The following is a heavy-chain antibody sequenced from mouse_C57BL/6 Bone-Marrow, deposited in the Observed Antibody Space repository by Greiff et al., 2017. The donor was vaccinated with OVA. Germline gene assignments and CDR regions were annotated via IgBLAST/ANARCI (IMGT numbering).Heavy chain of an antibody. CDR2: IWTGGGT. Sequence: QVQLQQSGPGLVAPSQSLSITCTASGFSLTSYAISWVRQPPGKGLEWLGVIWTGGGTNYNSALNSRLSISKDNSKNKVFLKMNRLLTDDTARYYCARNIYYDYDLDYWGQGTTLTVSS. J-gene: IGHJ2*01. CDR1: GFSLTSYA. V-gene: IGHV2-9-1*01. D-gene: IGHD2-4*01. CDR3: ARNIYYDYDLDY.